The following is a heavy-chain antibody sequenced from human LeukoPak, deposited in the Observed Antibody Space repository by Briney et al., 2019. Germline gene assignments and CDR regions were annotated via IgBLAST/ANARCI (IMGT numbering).Heavy chain of an antibody. CDR2: ISGGGTIT. Sequence: GGSLRLSCAASGFTLSSNGMSWVRQAPGKGLEWVSSISGGGTITYADSVKGRFTISRDNSKNMLYLQMSGLRAEDTAVYSCVKGQILMDCWGQGALVTVSS. CDR1: GFTLSSNG. J-gene: IGHJ4*02. D-gene: IGHD3-9*01. V-gene: IGHV3-23*01. CDR3: VKGQILMDC.